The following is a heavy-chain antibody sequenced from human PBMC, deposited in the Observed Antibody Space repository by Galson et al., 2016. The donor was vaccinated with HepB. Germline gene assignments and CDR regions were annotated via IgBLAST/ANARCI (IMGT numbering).Heavy chain of an antibody. CDR2: IDSSGHST. D-gene: IGHD3-16*01. CDR1: EFTFSSYA. J-gene: IGHJ4*02. Sequence: SLRLSCAASEFTFSSYAMSWVRQAPGKGLEWVSAIDSSGHSTYYTDSVTGRFTISRDNSKNTLYLQMHSLKTEDTATYYCSTWGFTLGIDHWGRGIQVTVSS. V-gene: IGHV3-23*01. CDR3: STWGFTLGIDH.